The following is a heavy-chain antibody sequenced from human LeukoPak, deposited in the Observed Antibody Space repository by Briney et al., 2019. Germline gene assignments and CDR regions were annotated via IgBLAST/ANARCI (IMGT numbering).Heavy chain of an antibody. CDR1: GYTFTSYG. J-gene: IGHJ5*02. CDR2: INPSGGST. CDR3: ARDRVPRASCSGGSCYSKNWFDP. D-gene: IGHD2-15*01. V-gene: IGHV1-46*01. Sequence: GASVTVSCKASGYTFTSYGISWVRQAPGQGLEWMGIINPSGGSTNYAQKFQGRVTMTRDMSTNTVYMELSSLRSEDTAVYYCARDRVPRASCSGGSCYSKNWFDPWGQGTLVTVSS.